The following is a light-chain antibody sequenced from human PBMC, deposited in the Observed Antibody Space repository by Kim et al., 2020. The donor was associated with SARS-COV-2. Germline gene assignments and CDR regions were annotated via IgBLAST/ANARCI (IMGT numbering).Light chain of an antibody. CDR3: QAWDSSTASVV. V-gene: IGLV3-1*01. J-gene: IGLJ2*01. Sequence: SYELTQPPSVSVSPGQTASITCSGDKLGDKYACWYQQKPGQSPVLVIYQDSKRPSGIPERFSGSNSGNTATLTISGTQAMDEADYYCQAWDSSTASVVFGGGTQRTVL. CDR1: KLGDKY. CDR2: QDS.